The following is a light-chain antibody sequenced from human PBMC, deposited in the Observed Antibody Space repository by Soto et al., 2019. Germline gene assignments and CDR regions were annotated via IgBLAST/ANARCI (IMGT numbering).Light chain of an antibody. CDR2: DVS. J-gene: IGLJ1*01. CDR3: SSYTSSSTNV. CDR1: SSDVGGYNY. V-gene: IGLV2-11*01. Sequence: QSVLTQPRSVSGSPGQSVTISCTGTSSDVGGYNYVSWYQQHPGKAPKLMIYDVSKRPSGVPDRFSGSKSGNTASLTISGLQAEDEADYYCSSYTSSSTNVFGTGTKLTVL.